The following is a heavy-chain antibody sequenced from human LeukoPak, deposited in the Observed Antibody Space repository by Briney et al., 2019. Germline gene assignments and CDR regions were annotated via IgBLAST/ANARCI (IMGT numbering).Heavy chain of an antibody. V-gene: IGHV1-69*04. CDR2: IIPILGIA. CDR3: ARRESPRSAAGPYYFDY. J-gene: IGHJ4*02. D-gene: IGHD6-13*01. Sequence: GASVKVSCKASGGTFSSYAISWVRQAPGQGLEWMGRIIPILGIANYAQKFQGRVTITADKSTSTAYMELSSLRSEDTAVYYCARRESPRSAAGPYYFDYWGQGTLVTVSP. CDR1: GGTFSSYA.